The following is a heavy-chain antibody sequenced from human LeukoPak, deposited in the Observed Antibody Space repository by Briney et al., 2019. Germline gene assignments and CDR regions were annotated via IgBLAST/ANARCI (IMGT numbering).Heavy chain of an antibody. J-gene: IGHJ4*02. CDR1: GISVRGNY. D-gene: IGHD2-8*01. Sequence: GGSLRLSCAVSGISVRGNYLTWVRQAPGKGLVWVSVLYSGGSADYADSVKGRFTISRDNSKNTMYLQMSSLRAEDTAVYFCARLFGKRDCTNGVCYHFDHWGQGTLVTVSS. CDR2: LYSGGSA. V-gene: IGHV3-66*04. CDR3: ARLFGKRDCTNGVCYHFDH.